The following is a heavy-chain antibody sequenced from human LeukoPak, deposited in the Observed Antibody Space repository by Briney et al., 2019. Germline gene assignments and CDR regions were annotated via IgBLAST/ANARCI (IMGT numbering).Heavy chain of an antibody. Sequence: ASVKVSCKASGYTFTSYDISWVRQATGQGLEWMGWMNPNSGNTGYAQKFRGRVTMTRNTSISTAYMELSSLRSEDTAVYYCARVDTAIQIWFDPWGQGTLVTVSS. CDR1: GYTFTSYD. CDR3: ARVDTAIQIWFDP. CDR2: MNPNSGNT. J-gene: IGHJ5*02. D-gene: IGHD5-18*01. V-gene: IGHV1-8*01.